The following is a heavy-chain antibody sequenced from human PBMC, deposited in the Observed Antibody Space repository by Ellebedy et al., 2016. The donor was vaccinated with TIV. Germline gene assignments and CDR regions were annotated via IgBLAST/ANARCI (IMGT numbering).Heavy chain of an antibody. Sequence: GESLKISCAASGVTVSSNYMSWVRQAPGRGLEWVSLVYSGGSTYYADSVKGRFTISRDNSKNTLYLQMSSLRPEDTAVYYCVKAWGDWGQGTLVTVSS. V-gene: IGHV3-53*01. J-gene: IGHJ4*02. D-gene: IGHD3-16*01. CDR3: VKAWGD. CDR2: VYSGGST. CDR1: GVTVSSNY.